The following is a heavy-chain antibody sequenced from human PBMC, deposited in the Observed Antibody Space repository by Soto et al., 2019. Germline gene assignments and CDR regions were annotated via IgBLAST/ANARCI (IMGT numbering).Heavy chain of an antibody. CDR1: GFTFDDYA. V-gene: IGHV3-9*01. D-gene: IGHD6-13*01. CDR2: LSWNGGII. Sequence: EVQLVESGGGLVQPGRSLRLSCAASGFTFDDYAMYWVRQGPGKGLEWVSGLSWNGGIIGYADSVKGRITISRDNAKKSLYLQMNSLRAEDTALYYCATLTAAAGYFDYWGQGTLVTVSS. J-gene: IGHJ4*02. CDR3: ATLTAAAGYFDY.